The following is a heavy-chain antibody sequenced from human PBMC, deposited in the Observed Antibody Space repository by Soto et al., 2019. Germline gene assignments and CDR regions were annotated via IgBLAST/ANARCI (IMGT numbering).Heavy chain of an antibody. CDR1: GFTFSSYA. CDR3: ARGGEYNPTAVAVDY. Sequence: GGSLRLSCAASGFTFSSYAMHWVRQAPGKGLEYVSAISSNGGSTYYANSVKGRFTISRDNSKNTLYLQMGSLRAEDMAVYYCARGGEYNPTAVAVDYWGQGTLATVSS. D-gene: IGHD6-19*01. V-gene: IGHV3-64*01. J-gene: IGHJ4*02. CDR2: ISSNGGST.